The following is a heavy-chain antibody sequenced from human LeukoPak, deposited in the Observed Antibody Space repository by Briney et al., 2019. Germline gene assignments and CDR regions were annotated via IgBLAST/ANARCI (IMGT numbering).Heavy chain of an antibody. J-gene: IGHJ3*02. CDR1: GGSISSYY. CDR3: ARAMFSGTSGHNDFDI. D-gene: IGHD3-10*02. V-gene: IGHV4-59*01. Sequence: PSETLSLTCAVSGGSISSYYWSWIRQPPGKGLEWIGYIYYSGSTNYNPSLKSRVTISVDTSKNQFSLKLSSVTAADTAVYYCARAMFSGTSGHNDFDIWGQGTMVTVSS. CDR2: IYYSGST.